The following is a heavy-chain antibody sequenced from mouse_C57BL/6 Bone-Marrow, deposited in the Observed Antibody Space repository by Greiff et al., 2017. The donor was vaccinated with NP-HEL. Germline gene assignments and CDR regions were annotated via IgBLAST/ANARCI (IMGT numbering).Heavy chain of an antibody. Sequence: EVQLQQSGAELVRPGASVKLSCTASGFNIKDDYMHWVKQRPEQGLEWIGWIDPENGDTEYASKFQGKATITADTSSNTAYLQLSSLTSEDTAVYYCKTAQAKRFAYWGQGTLVTVSA. V-gene: IGHV14-4*01. CDR3: KTAQAKRFAY. CDR2: IDPENGDT. D-gene: IGHD3-2*02. J-gene: IGHJ3*01. CDR1: GFNIKDDY.